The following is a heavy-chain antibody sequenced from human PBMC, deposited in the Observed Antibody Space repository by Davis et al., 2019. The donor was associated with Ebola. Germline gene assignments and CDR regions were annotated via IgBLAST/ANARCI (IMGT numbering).Heavy chain of an antibody. CDR1: GFTFSYYW. Sequence: PGGSLRLSCAASGFTFSYYWMSWVRQAPGKGLEWVANIKQDGSEKYYVDSVKGRFTISRDNSKNTLYLQMNSLRAEDTAVYYCARDYDILTGYFDYYYGMDVWGQGTTVTVSS. J-gene: IGHJ6*02. V-gene: IGHV3-7*01. CDR2: IKQDGSEK. CDR3: ARDYDILTGYFDYYYGMDV. D-gene: IGHD3-9*01.